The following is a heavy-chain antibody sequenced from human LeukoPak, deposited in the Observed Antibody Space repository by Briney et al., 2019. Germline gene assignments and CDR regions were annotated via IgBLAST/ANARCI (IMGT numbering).Heavy chain of an antibody. CDR2: ISSDGSSS. V-gene: IGHV3-74*01. Sequence: GGSLRLSCAASGFTFDDYGMSWVRQAPGKGLVWVSRISSDGSSSTYADSVKGRFTISRDNAKNTLYLQMNSLRSEDTAVYYCAREGSEEMATITGWYNRFDPWGQGTLVTVSS. J-gene: IGHJ5*02. D-gene: IGHD5-24*01. CDR3: AREGSEEMATITGWYNRFDP. CDR1: GFTFDDYG.